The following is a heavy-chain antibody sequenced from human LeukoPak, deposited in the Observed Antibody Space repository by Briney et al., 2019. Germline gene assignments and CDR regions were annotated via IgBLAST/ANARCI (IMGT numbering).Heavy chain of an antibody. CDR2: IYYSGST. Sequence: SETLSLTCTVSGGSISSYYWSWIRQPPGKGLEWIGYIYYSGSTNYNPSLKSRVTISVDTSKNQFSLKLSSVTAADTAVYYCARLPGYSSGWYSGGENGFDPWGQGTLVTVSS. D-gene: IGHD6-19*01. CDR1: GGSISSYY. CDR3: ARLPGYSSGWYSGGENGFDP. V-gene: IGHV4-59*12. J-gene: IGHJ5*02.